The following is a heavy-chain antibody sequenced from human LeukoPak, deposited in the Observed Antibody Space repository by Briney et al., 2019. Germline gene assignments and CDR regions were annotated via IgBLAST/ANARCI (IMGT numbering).Heavy chain of an antibody. CDR2: INHSGST. J-gene: IGHJ6*03. D-gene: IGHD1-26*01. V-gene: IGHV4-34*01. CDR3: ASGAYSYYYMDV. CDR1: GGSFSGYY. Sequence: SETLSLTCAVYGGSFSGYYWSWIRQPPGKGLEWIGEINHSGSTNYNPSLKSRVTISVDTSKNQFSLKLSSVTAADTAVYYCASGAYSYYYMDVWGKGTTVTIPS.